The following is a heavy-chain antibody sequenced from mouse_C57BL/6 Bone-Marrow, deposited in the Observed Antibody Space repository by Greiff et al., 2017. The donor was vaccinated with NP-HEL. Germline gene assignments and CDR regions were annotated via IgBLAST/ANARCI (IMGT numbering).Heavy chain of an antibody. CDR2: IRSKSNNYAT. V-gene: IGHV10-1*01. CDR1: GFSFNTYA. CDR3: VRQDGYYVFRFAY. J-gene: IGHJ3*01. Sequence: EVQLVESGGGLVQPKGSLKLSCAASGFSFNTYAMNWVRQAPGKGLEWVARIRSKSNNYATYYADSVKDRFTISRDDSESMLYLQMNNLKTEDTAMYYCVRQDGYYVFRFAYWGQGTLVTVSA. D-gene: IGHD2-3*01.